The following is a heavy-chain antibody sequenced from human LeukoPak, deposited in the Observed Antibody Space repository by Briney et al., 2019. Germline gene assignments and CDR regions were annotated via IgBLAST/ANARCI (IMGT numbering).Heavy chain of an antibody. CDR2: IYYSGST. J-gene: IGHJ4*02. CDR1: GGSISTYF. Sequence: PSETLSLTCTVSGGSISTYFWSWIRQPPGKGLEWIGYIYYSGSTNYNPSLKSRVTISLDTSNNQFSLKLRSVTAADTAVYYCARVGDRRAGFDYWGQGTLVTVSS. D-gene: IGHD3-10*01. V-gene: IGHV4-59*01. CDR3: ARVGDRRAGFDY.